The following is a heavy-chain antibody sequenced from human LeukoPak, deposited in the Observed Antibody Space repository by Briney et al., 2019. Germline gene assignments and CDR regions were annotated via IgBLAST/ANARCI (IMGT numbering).Heavy chain of an antibody. V-gene: IGHV3-7*01. D-gene: IGHD6-19*01. Sequence: GGSLRLSCAASGFTFSSYWMSWVRQAPGKGLEWVANIKQDGSEKYYVDSVKGRFTISRDNAKNSLYLQMNSLRAEDTAVYYCARVMYSSGWSFDSWGQGTLVTVSS. CDR2: IKQDGSEK. CDR3: ARVMYSSGWSFDS. J-gene: IGHJ4*02. CDR1: GFTFSSYW.